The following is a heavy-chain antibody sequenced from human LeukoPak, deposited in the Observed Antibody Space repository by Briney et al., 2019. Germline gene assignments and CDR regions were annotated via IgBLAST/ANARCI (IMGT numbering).Heavy chain of an antibody. J-gene: IGHJ4*02. V-gene: IGHV3-48*01. CDR2: ISGTSSLI. CDR1: GFTFSTYS. Sequence: GGSLRLSCAASGFTFSTYSMNWVRQAPGKGLEWVSYISGTSSLIYYADSVKGRFTISRDNAKNSLYLQMNSLRAEDTAVYYCAKVYGETHFDYWGQGTLVTVSS. CDR3: AKVYGETHFDY. D-gene: IGHD4-17*01.